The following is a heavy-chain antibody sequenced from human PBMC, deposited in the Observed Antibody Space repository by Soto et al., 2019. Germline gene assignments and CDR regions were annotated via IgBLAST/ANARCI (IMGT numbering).Heavy chain of an antibody. CDR2: IIPISGTA. V-gene: IGHV1-69*01. CDR1: GGTFSSYA. CDR3: ARSNNWNYGGENWFDP. Sequence: QVQLVQSGAEVKKPGSSVKVSCKASGGTFSSYAISWVRQAPGQGLEWMGGIIPISGTANYPQKFQGRVTITADESTSTAYMELSSLRSEDTAVYYCARSNNWNYGGENWFDPWGQGSMVTVSS. J-gene: IGHJ5*02. D-gene: IGHD1-7*01.